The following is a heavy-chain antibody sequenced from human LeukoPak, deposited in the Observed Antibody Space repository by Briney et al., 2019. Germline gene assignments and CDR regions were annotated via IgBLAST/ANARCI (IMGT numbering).Heavy chain of an antibody. CDR3: ASESVFGVVIIRSDP. CDR2: IYYSGST. D-gene: IGHD3-3*01. J-gene: IGHJ5*02. Sequence: TSETLSLTCTVSGGSISSSSYYWGWIRQPPGKGLEWIGSIYYSGSTYYNPSLKSRVTISVDTSKNQFSLKLSSVTAADTAVYYCASESVFGVVIIRSDPWGQGTLVTVSS. V-gene: IGHV4-39*07. CDR1: GGSISSSSYY.